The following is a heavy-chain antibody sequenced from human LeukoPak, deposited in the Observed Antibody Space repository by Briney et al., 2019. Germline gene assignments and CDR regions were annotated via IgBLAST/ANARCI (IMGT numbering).Heavy chain of an antibody. V-gene: IGHV3-23*01. D-gene: IGHD3-22*01. CDR3: AKDPSTYYYDSSGFPNWFDP. Sequence: PGASLRLSCAASGFTFSSYAMSWVRQAPGKGLEWVSAISGSGGSTYYADSVKGRFTISRDKSKNTLYLQMNSLRAEDTAVYYCAKDPSTYYYDSSGFPNWFDPWGQGTLVTVSS. CDR2: ISGSGGST. CDR1: GFTFSSYA. J-gene: IGHJ5*02.